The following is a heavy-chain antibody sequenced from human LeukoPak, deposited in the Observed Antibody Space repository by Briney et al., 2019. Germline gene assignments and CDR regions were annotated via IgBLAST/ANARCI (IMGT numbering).Heavy chain of an antibody. CDR1: GFTFSSYA. V-gene: IGHV3-23*01. D-gene: IGHD5-18*01. CDR2: ISGSGGST. Sequence: GGSLRLSCAASGFTFSSYAMSWVRQAPGKGLEWVSAISGSGGSTYYADSVKGRFTIPRDNSKNTLYLQMNSLRAEDTAVYYCAKGTDSYGRRTSFDYWGQGTLVTVSS. J-gene: IGHJ4*02. CDR3: AKGTDSYGRRTSFDY.